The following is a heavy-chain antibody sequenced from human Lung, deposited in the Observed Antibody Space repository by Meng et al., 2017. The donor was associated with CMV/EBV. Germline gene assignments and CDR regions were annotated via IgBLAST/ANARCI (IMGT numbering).Heavy chain of an antibody. Sequence: GSLRLXXTVSGGSISSYYWSWIRQPPGKGLEWIGYIYYSGSTNYNPSLKSRVTISVDTSKYQFSLKLSSVTAADTAVYYCARSDFWSGYGMDVWGQGTTVTVSS. D-gene: IGHD3-3*01. V-gene: IGHV4-59*01. CDR2: IYYSGST. J-gene: IGHJ6*02. CDR1: GGSISSYY. CDR3: ARSDFWSGYGMDV.